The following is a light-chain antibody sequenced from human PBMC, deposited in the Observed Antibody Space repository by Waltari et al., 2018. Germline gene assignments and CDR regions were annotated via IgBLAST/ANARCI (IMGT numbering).Light chain of an antibody. J-gene: IGKJ2*01. Sequence: EIVMTQSPATLSVSPGERATLSCRASQSVSSNLAWYQQKPGQAPRLLIYGASTRVTGIPARCSGSGSGTEFTLTITSLRSEDFAVYYCQQYDNWPPYTCGQGTKLEIK. CDR2: GAS. CDR3: QQYDNWPPYT. CDR1: QSVSSN. V-gene: IGKV3-15*01.